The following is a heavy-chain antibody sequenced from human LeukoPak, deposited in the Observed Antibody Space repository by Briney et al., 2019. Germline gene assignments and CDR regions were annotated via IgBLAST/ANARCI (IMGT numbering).Heavy chain of an antibody. V-gene: IGHV1-18*01. J-gene: IGHJ4*02. CDR2: ISAYNGDT. CDR3: ARGGGTMVRGVIIKGYFDY. Sequence: ASVKVSCKASGYTFTSYGISWVRQAPGQGLDWLGWISAYNGDTNYAQKLQGRVTMTTDTSTSTAYMELRSLRSDDTAVYYCARGGGTMVRGVIIKGYFDYWGQGTLVTVSS. D-gene: IGHD3-10*01. CDR1: GYTFTSYG.